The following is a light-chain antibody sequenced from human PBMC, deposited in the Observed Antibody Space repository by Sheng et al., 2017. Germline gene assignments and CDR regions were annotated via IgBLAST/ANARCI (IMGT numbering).Light chain of an antibody. J-gene: IGKJ2*03. Sequence: DIQLTQSPFSLSASVGDRVTITCRSSQSISNFLNWYQQKPGEGPKVLVNAASRLQSGVPSRFSGSGSGTYFTLTITTLQPEDFATYYCQQSYTSPRSFGQGTKIEI. CDR3: QQSYTSPRS. V-gene: IGKV1-39*01. CDR2: AAS. CDR1: QSISNF.